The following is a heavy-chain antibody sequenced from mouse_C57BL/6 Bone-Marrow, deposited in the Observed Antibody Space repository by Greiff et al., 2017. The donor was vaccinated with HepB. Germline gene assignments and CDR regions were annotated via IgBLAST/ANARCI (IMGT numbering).Heavy chain of an antibody. Sequence: QVQLQQPGAELVKPGASVKLSCKASGYNFTSYWMHWVKQRPGQGLEWIGMIHPNSGSTNYNEKFKSKATLTVDKSSSTAYMQLSSLTSEDSAVYYCARGWYYYGSSYWYFDVWGTGTTVTVSS. CDR3: ARGWYYYGSSYWYFDV. D-gene: IGHD1-1*01. J-gene: IGHJ1*03. V-gene: IGHV1-64*01. CDR2: IHPNSGST. CDR1: GYNFTSYW.